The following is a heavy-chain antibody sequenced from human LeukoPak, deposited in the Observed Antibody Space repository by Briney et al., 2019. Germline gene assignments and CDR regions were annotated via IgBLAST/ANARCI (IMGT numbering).Heavy chain of an antibody. CDR1: GYTFTSYG. D-gene: IGHD5-18*01. J-gene: IGHJ3*02. V-gene: IGHV1-18*01. Sequence: GASVKVSCKASGYTFTSYGISWVRQAPGQGLEWMGWISAYNGNTNYAQKLQGRVTMTTDTSTSTAYMELRSLRSDDTAAYYCARVYTAMDTDAFDIWGQGTMVTVSS. CDR3: ARVYTAMDTDAFDI. CDR2: ISAYNGNT.